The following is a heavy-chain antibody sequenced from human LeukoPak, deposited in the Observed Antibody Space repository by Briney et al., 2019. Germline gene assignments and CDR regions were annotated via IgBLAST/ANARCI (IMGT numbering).Heavy chain of an antibody. CDR2: ISSSSSYI. V-gene: IGHV3-21*01. J-gene: IGHJ3*02. CDR1: GFTFSSYA. Sequence: PGGSLRLSCAASGFTFSSYAMSWVRQAPGKGLEWVSSISSSSSYIYYADSVKGRFTISRDNAKNSLYLQMNSLRAEDTAVYYCARFGLGSPDAFDIWGQGTMVTVSS. D-gene: IGHD3/OR15-3a*01. CDR3: ARFGLGSPDAFDI.